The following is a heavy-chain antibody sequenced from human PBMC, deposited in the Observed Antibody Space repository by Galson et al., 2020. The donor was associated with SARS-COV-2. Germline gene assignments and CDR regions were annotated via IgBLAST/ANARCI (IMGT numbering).Heavy chain of an antibody. J-gene: IGHJ6*03. CDR1: GGTFSGYS. D-gene: IGHD3-16*01. V-gene: IGHV4-34*01. CDR3: ARGRQGVVPSPFLGLGPFYSYSYLDF. CDR2: INFGGDT. Sequence: SETLSLTSAVYGGTFSGYSCTLVRQAPGKGLEWIGEINFGGDTNYSPSNRSRVTISVETSKKPFSLKLRSVSAANTALYFCARGRQGVVPSPFLGLGPFYSYSYLDFWGNGTSVTVSS.